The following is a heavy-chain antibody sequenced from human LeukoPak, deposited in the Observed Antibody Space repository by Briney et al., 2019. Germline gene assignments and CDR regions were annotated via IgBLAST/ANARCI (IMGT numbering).Heavy chain of an antibody. CDR2: VNPDGSAT. V-gene: IGHV3-7*01. CDR1: GVDFGSRL. D-gene: IGHD5-24*01. CDR3: VTDRGWLQFDH. J-gene: IGHJ4*02. Sequence: GGSLRLSCAASGVDFGSRLMSWVRQAAGKGLEWVALVNPDGSATSCADSVKGRFTISRDNDRNSLNLQMNSLRAEDTAVYYCVTDRGWLQFDHWGQGALVTVSS.